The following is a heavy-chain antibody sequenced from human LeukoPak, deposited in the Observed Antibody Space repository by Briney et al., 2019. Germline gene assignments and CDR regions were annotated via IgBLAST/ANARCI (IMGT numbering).Heavy chain of an antibody. D-gene: IGHD3-9*01. CDR3: ARDTRYFDWLLTSYGMDV. Sequence: PGGSLRLSCAASGFTFSTYWMHWVRQAPGRGLVWVSRISGDGSSTSYADSVKGRFTISTDNSKNTLYLQMNSLRAEDTAVYYCARDTRYFDWLLTSYGMDVWGQGTTVTVSS. CDR2: ISGDGSST. V-gene: IGHV3-74*01. CDR1: GFTFSTYW. J-gene: IGHJ6*02.